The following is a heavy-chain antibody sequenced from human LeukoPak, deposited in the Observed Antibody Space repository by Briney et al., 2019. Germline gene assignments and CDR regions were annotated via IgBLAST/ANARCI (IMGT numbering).Heavy chain of an antibody. J-gene: IGHJ4*02. CDR3: ARDLVGAFPAGSYYFDY. Sequence: GASVKVSCKASGYTFTSYHMHWVRQAPGQGLEWMGIINPSGGTTNYAQKFRGRVTMTRDMSTSTVYMELSSLRSEDTAVYYCARDLVGAFPAGSYYFDYWGQGTLVTVSS. CDR2: INPSGGTT. CDR1: GYTFTSYH. V-gene: IGHV1-46*01. D-gene: IGHD1-26*01.